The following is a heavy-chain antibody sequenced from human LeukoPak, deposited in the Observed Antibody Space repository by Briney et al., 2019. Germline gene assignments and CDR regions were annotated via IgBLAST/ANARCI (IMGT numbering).Heavy chain of an antibody. CDR1: GFTFSSYA. CDR3: ARDTVFTTVTTFSAFDI. V-gene: IGHV3-30*04. CDR2: ISYDGSNK. D-gene: IGHD4-17*01. Sequence: GGSLRLSCAASGFTFSSYAMHWVRQAPGKGLEWVAVISYDGSNKYYADSVKGRFTISRDNSKNTLYLQMNSLRAEDTAVYYCARDTVFTTVTTFSAFDIWGQGTMVTVSS. J-gene: IGHJ3*02.